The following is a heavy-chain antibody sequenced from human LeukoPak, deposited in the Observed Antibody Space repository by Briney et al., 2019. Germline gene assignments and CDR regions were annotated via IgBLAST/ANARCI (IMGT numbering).Heavy chain of an antibody. CDR1: GGSSSSYY. CDR2: IYTSGNT. V-gene: IGHV4-4*07. J-gene: IGHJ4*02. D-gene: IGHD6-19*01. CDR3: AIDLGTSGWYGMDY. Sequence: PSETLSLTCTVSGGSSSSYYWSWIRQPAGKGLEWIGRIYTSGNTNYNPSLKSRVTMSLDTSKNQFSLELSSVTAADTAVYYCAIDLGTSGWYGMDYWGQGTLVTVSS.